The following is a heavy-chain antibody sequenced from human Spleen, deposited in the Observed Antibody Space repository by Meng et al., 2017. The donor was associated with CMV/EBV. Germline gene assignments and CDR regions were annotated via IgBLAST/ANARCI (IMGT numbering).Heavy chain of an antibody. J-gene: IGHJ3*02. CDR2: IIPIFGTA. Sequence: SVKVSCKASGGTFSSYAISWVRQAPGQGLEWMGGIIPIFGTANYAQKFQGRVTITTDESTSTAYMELSSLRSDDTAVYYCARDGLVGSIVGATPGAFDIWGQGTMVTVSS. CDR3: ARDGLVGSIVGATPGAFDI. V-gene: IGHV1-69*05. CDR1: GGTFSSYA. D-gene: IGHD1-26*01.